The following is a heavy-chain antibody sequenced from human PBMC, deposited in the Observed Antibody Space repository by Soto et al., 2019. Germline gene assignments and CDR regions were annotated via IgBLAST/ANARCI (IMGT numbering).Heavy chain of an antibody. D-gene: IGHD3-16*01. CDR2: ISADGGST. V-gene: IGHV3-23*01. J-gene: IGHJ1*01. CDR3: APYGVGSSYAGFQH. CDR1: EFTFSIYP. Sequence: EVQLLESGGGLVQPGGSLRLSCAASEFTFSIYPMSWVRLAPGKGLEWVSAISADGGSTWHADSVKGRFTTSRDNSRNTPYLQMNRRRADDTAIYSCAPYGVGSSYAGFQHWGQGTRVTVSS.